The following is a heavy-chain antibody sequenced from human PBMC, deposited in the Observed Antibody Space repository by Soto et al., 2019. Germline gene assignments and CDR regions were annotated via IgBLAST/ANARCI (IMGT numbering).Heavy chain of an antibody. J-gene: IGHJ4*02. D-gene: IGHD3-16*02. CDR2: IIPIFGTA. CDR3: ASAMEGLRLGELSHGDY. CDR1: GGTFSSYA. Sequence: QVQLVQSGAEVKKPGSSVKVSCKASGGTFSSYAISWVRQAPGQGLEWMGGIIPIFGTANYAQKFQGRVTITADESTSTDYMELSSLRSEDTAVYYCASAMEGLRLGELSHGDYWGQGTLVTVSS. V-gene: IGHV1-69*01.